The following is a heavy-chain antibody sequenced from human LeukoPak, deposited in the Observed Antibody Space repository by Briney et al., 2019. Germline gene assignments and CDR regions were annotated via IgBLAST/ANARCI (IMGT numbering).Heavy chain of an antibody. Sequence: GRSLRLSCAASGFTFSSYGMPWGRQAPGKGLEWGAVISYDGSNKYYADSVKGRFTISRDNSKNTLYVQMNSLRAEDTAVYYCARPSSGYSYGYDFDYWGQGTLVTVSS. CDR1: GFTFSSYG. J-gene: IGHJ4*02. V-gene: IGHV3-30*03. CDR3: ARPSSGYSYGYDFDY. D-gene: IGHD5-18*01. CDR2: ISYDGSNK.